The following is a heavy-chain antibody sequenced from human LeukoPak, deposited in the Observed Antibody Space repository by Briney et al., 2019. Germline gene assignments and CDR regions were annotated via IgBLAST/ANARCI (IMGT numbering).Heavy chain of an antibody. V-gene: IGHV4-39*01. CDR2: ICYSGST. Sequence: SETLSLTCIVSGGSINSSYYWGWIRQPPGKGLEWIGTICYSGSTYYSPSLKSRVTMSVDTSKNQFSLKLRSVTAADTAVYCCARQTLLGSLWADYWGQGTLVTVSS. CDR3: ARQTLLGSLWADY. J-gene: IGHJ4*02. D-gene: IGHD2-15*01. CDR1: GGSINSSYY.